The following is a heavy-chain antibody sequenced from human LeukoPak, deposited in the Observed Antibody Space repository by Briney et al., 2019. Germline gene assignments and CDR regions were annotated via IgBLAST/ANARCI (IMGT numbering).Heavy chain of an antibody. CDR3: ARDLEYQLPYGTDFDY. D-gene: IGHD2-2*01. CDR2: ISRSSDYI. V-gene: IGHV3-21*01. J-gene: IGHJ4*02. Sequence: PGGSLRLSCAASGFTFSSYSMNWVRQAPGKGLEWVSSISRSSDYIYYADSVKGRFTISRDNAKNSLYLQMNSLRAEDTAVYYCARDLEYQLPYGTDFDYWVREPWSPSPQ. CDR1: GFTFSSYS.